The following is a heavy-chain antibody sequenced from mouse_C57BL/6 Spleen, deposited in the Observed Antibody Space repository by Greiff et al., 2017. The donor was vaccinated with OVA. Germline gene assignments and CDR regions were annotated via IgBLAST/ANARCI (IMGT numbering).Heavy chain of an antibody. Sequence: QVQLQQSGAELVRPGASVTLSCKASGYTFTDYEIHWVKQTPVHGLEWIGAIDPETGGTAYNQKFKGKAILTADKSSSTAYMELRSLTSEDCAVYYCTTDPFFAYWGQGTLVTVSA. CDR1: GYTFTDYE. CDR3: TTDPFFAY. V-gene: IGHV1-15*01. CDR2: IDPETGGT. J-gene: IGHJ3*01.